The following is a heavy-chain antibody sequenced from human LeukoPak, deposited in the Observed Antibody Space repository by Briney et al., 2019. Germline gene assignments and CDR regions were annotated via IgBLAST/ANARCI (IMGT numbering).Heavy chain of an antibody. Sequence: SETLSLTCTVSGGSISSYYWSWIRQPPGKGLEWIGYIFYSGSTKYNPSLKSRVTISVDKSKNQFSLKLSSVTAADTAVYYCAKMIAAAARDDYWGQGTLVTVSS. J-gene: IGHJ4*02. CDR1: GGSISSYY. D-gene: IGHD6-13*01. V-gene: IGHV4-59*12. CDR2: IFYSGST. CDR3: AKMIAAAARDDY.